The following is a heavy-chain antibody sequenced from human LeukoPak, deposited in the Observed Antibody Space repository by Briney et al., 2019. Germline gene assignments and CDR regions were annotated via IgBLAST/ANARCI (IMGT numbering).Heavy chain of an antibody. CDR2: IYYSGST. CDR1: GGSISSSSYY. J-gene: IGHJ3*02. CDR3: ARHVNRGRKFPDAFDI. D-gene: IGHD2-15*01. V-gene: IGHV4-39*01. Sequence: PSETLSLTCTVSGGSISSSSYYWGWIRQPPGKGLEWIGSIYYSGSTYYNPSLKSRVTISVDTSKNQFSLKLSSVTAADTAVYYCARHVNRGRKFPDAFDIWGQGTMVTVSS.